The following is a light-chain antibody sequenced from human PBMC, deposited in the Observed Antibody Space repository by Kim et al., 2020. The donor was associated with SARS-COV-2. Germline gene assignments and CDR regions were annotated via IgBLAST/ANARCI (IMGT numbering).Light chain of an antibody. Sequence: DIQMTQSPSTLSASVGDRVTITCRASQSISSWLAWYQQKPGKAPKLLIYKASSLESGVPSRFSGSGSATEFTLTISTLQPDDFATYSCQQYNSYPYTFGQGTKLEI. CDR1: QSISSW. J-gene: IGKJ2*01. CDR3: QQYNSYPYT. CDR2: KAS. V-gene: IGKV1-5*03.